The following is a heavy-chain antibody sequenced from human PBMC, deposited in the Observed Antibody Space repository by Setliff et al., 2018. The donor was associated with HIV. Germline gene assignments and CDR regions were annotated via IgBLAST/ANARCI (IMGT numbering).Heavy chain of an antibody. Sequence: LRLSCEASGFTVSSSYMAWVRQAPGKGLEWVSTIYSGGSTYHADSVKGRFTLSRDNSKNALYLQMDSLRPEDTAVYYCARPRLYNSALEYWGQGALVTVSS. J-gene: IGHJ4*02. D-gene: IGHD3-10*01. CDR1: GFTVSSSY. V-gene: IGHV3-66*02. CDR2: IYSGGST. CDR3: ARPRLYNSALEY.